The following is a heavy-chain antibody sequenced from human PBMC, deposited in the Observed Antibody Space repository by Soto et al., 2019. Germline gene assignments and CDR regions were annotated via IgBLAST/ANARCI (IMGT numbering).Heavy chain of an antibody. Sequence: SETLSLTCAVSGGSMTTHNWWSWVRQPPGKGLEWIGEIYHSGSTNYNPSLKSRITISVDKSKNQFSLNPTSVTAADTAVYYCARQGRYCVDIWGQGTTVTVAS. V-gene: IGHV4-4*02. CDR1: GGSMTTHNW. CDR3: ARQGRYCVDI. J-gene: IGHJ6*02. CDR2: IYHSGST.